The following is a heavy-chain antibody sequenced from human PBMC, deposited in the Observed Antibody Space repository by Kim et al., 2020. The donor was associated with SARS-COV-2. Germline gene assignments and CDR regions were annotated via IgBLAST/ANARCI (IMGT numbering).Heavy chain of an antibody. D-gene: IGHD6-6*01. J-gene: IGHJ4*02. CDR3: AKDYSSSSEYYFDY. Sequence: GGSLRLSCAASGFIFSSYAMSWVRQAPGKGLEWVSAISGSGDNTYYADSVKGRFTISRDNSKNTLYLQMNSLRAEDTAVYYCAKDYSSSSEYYFDYWGQGTLVTVSS. CDR2: ISGSGDNT. CDR1: GFIFSSYA. V-gene: IGHV3-23*01.